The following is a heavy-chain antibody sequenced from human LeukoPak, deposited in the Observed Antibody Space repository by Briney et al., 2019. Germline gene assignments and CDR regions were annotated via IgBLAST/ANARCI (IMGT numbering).Heavy chain of an antibody. CDR3: AKEGGAYYGSGSYNY. Sequence: GGSLRLSCAASGFTFSGYGMHWVRQAPGKGLEWVAVISYDGSNKYYADSVKGRFTISRDNSKNTLYLQMNSLRAEDTAVYYCAKEGGAYYGSGSYNYWGQGTLVTVSS. CDR1: GFTFSGYG. D-gene: IGHD3-10*01. CDR2: ISYDGSNK. V-gene: IGHV3-30*18. J-gene: IGHJ4*02.